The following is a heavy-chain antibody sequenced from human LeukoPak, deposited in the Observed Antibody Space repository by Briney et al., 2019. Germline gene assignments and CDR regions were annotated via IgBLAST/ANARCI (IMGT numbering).Heavy chain of an antibody. D-gene: IGHD1-26*01. CDR1: GYTFTSYG. CDR3: VRDVWAKIVGAPRYYFDY. J-gene: IGHJ4*02. Sequence: ASVKVSCKASGYTFTSYGISWVRQAPGQGLEWMGWISAYNGNTNYAQKLQGRVTMTTDTSTSTAYMELRSLRSDDTAVYYCVRDVWAKIVGAPRYYFDYWGQGTLATVSS. CDR2: ISAYNGNT. V-gene: IGHV1-18*01.